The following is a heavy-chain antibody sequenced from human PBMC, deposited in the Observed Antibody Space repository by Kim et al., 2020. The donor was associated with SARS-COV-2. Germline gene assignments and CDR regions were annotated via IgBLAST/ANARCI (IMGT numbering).Heavy chain of an antibody. CDR3: ARSTYHYDK. CDR1: GFTFSSYR. D-gene: IGHD3-22*01. CDR2: INSDGSSR. V-gene: IGHV3-74*01. Sequence: GGSLRLSCAASGFTFSSYRMHWVRQAPGKGLVWVSRINSDGSSRDYADSVKGRFTISRDNAKNTLDLQMNSLRAEDTAVYFCARSTYHYDKWGQGTLVTVSS. J-gene: IGHJ4*02.